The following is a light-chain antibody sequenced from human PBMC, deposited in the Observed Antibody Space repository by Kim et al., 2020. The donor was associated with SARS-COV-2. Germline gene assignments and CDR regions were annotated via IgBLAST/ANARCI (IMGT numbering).Light chain of an antibody. V-gene: IGLV3-1*01. CDR1: KLGDKY. J-gene: IGLJ2*01. Sequence: SYELTQPPSVSVSPGQTASITCSGDKLGDKYVCWFQQKSGQSPVLVIYQDIKRPSGIPERFSGSSSGNTASLTITGAQAEDEADYYCNSRDSSGNHVVFGGGTQLTVL. CDR3: NSRDSSGNHVV. CDR2: QDI.